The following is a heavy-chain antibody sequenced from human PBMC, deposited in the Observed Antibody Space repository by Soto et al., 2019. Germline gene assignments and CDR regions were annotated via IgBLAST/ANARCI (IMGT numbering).Heavy chain of an antibody. D-gene: IGHD2-8*01. V-gene: IGHV4-34*01. CDR1: GGSFSGHY. J-gene: IGHJ5*02. Sequence: KPSETLSLTCAVYGGSFSGHYWSWIRQPPGKGLEWIGEIIHSGSTTYNPSLKSRVAISVDTSKNQFSLKLNSVTAADTAVYYCARGPSRLLMGDSFAWGQGTLVTVSS. CDR3: ARGPSRLLMGDSFA. CDR2: IIHSGST.